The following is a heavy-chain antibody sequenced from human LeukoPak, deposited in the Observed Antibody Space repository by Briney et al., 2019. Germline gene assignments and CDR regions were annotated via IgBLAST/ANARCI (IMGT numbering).Heavy chain of an antibody. D-gene: IGHD3-3*01. CDR3: SALEWLSERVDY. CDR2: IYTSGST. Sequence: PSQTLSLTCTVSGGSISSGSYYWSWIPQPAGKGLEWIGRIYTSGSTNYNPSLKSRLTISVDTSKNQFSLKLSSVTAADTDVYYCSALEWLSERVDYWGQGTLVTVS. CDR1: GGSISSGSYY. J-gene: IGHJ4*02. V-gene: IGHV4-61*02.